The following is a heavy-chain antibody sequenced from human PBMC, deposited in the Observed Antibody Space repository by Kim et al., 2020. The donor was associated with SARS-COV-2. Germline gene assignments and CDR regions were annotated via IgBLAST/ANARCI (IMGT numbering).Heavy chain of an antibody. V-gene: IGHV3-15*01. Sequence: YAAPVKGRCTISRDDSRNTLYLQMNSLKTEDTAVYYCTTSYVVVPAADDYWGQGTLVTVSS. J-gene: IGHJ4*02. CDR3: TTSYVVVPAADDY. D-gene: IGHD2-2*01.